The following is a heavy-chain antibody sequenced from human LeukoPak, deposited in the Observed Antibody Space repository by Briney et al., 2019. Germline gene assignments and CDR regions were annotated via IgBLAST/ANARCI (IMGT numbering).Heavy chain of an antibody. CDR1: GYTFTSYG. Sequence: ASVKVSCKASGYTFTSYGISWVRQAPGQGLEWMGWISAYNGNTNYAQKLQGRVTMTTDTSTSTAYMELRSLRSDDTAVYYCARDPTTANPQGWFDPWGQGTLVTVSS. CDR3: ARDPTTANPQGWFDP. J-gene: IGHJ5*02. CDR2: ISAYNGNT. D-gene: IGHD4-11*01. V-gene: IGHV1-18*01.